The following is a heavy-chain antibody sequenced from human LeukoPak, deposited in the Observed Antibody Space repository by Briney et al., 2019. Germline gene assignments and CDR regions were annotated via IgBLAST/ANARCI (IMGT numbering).Heavy chain of an antibody. V-gene: IGHV3-66*01. CDR1: GFVVSSDY. J-gene: IGHJ4*02. Sequence: PGGSLRLSCAASGFVVSSDYMSWVRQPPGQGLEWVSVIYSGGHTFYPDSVKGRFTISRDSSENMVYLQMTSLRAEDTAVYYCARGHDYGDYGAFAYYFDYWGQGTLVTVSS. CDR3: ARGHDYGDYGAFAYYFDY. D-gene: IGHD4-17*01. CDR2: IYSGGHT.